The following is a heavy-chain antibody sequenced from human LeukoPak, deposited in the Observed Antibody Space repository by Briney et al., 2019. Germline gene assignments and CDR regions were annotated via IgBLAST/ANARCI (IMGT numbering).Heavy chain of an antibody. D-gene: IGHD3-22*01. CDR2: IYYSGST. CDR1: GGSISSSSYY. Sequence: KTSETLSLTCTVSGGSISSSSYYWGWIRQPPGKGLEWIGSIYYSGSTYYNPSLKSRVTISVDTSKNQFSLKLSSVTAADTAVYYCARLAYYYDSSGYYYDRGYYYYYMDVWGKGTTVTISS. J-gene: IGHJ6*03. CDR3: ARLAYYYDSSGYYYDRGYYYYYMDV. V-gene: IGHV4-39*01.